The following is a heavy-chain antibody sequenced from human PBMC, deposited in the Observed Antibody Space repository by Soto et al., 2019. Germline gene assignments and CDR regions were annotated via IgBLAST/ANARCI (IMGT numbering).Heavy chain of an antibody. CDR1: GGSFSGYY. Sequence: QVQLQQWGAGLLKPSETLSLTCAVYGGSFSGYYWSWIRQPPGKGLEWIGEINHSGSTNYNPSLKRRVTISVDPSKTQFALKLSSVTAADTAVYYCARARRGYCSSTSCPNWFDPWGQGTLVTVSS. CDR3: ARARRGYCSSTSCPNWFDP. D-gene: IGHD2-2*01. V-gene: IGHV4-34*01. CDR2: INHSGST. J-gene: IGHJ5*02.